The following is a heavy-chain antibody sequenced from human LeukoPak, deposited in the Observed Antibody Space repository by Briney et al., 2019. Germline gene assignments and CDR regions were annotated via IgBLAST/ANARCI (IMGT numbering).Heavy chain of an antibody. CDR2: INSDGSIT. D-gene: IGHD5-24*01. J-gene: IGHJ4*02. Sequence: TGGSLRLSCAASGFTFSSHWVHWVRQVPGKGLVWVSLINSDGSITTYADSVKGRFTISRDNAKNTPFLQMNSLRAEDTAVYFCARDHRNYMFDYWGQGILVTVSS. CDR3: ARDHRNYMFDY. V-gene: IGHV3-74*01. CDR1: GFTFSSHW.